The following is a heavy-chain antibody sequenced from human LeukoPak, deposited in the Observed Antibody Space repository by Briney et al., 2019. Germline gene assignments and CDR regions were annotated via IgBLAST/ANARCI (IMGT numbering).Heavy chain of an antibody. Sequence: GGSLRLSCAASGFTVSSNYMSWVRQAPGKGLEWVSVIYSGGSTYYADSVKGRFTISRDNSKNTLYLQMNSLRAEDTAVYYCARDLRYSSYYYGMDVWGQGTTVTVSS. V-gene: IGHV3-53*01. CDR1: GFTVSSNY. CDR3: ARDLRYSSYYYGMDV. D-gene: IGHD3-9*01. J-gene: IGHJ6*02. CDR2: IYSGGST.